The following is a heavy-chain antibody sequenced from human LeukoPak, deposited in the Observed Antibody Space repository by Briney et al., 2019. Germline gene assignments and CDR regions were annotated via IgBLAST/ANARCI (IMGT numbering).Heavy chain of an antibody. Sequence: GGSLRLSCAASGFSFSNYGMHWVRQAPGKGLEWVAFIPYAGSNKYYADSVKDRFTISRDNSKNTLYLQMNSLRAEDTAVYYCAKGSVYGDYNPYYYYYYMDVWGKGTTVTVCS. CDR1: GFSFSNYG. D-gene: IGHD4-17*01. CDR2: IPYAGSNK. V-gene: IGHV3-30*02. CDR3: AKGSVYGDYNPYYYYYYMDV. J-gene: IGHJ6*03.